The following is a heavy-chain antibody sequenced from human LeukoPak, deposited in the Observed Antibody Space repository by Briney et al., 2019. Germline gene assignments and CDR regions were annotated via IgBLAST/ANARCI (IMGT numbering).Heavy chain of an antibody. CDR2: IIPIFGIA. Sequence: GASVKVSCKASGGTFSSYAISWVRQAPGQGLEWMGGIIPIFGIANYAQKFQGRVTITTDESTSTAYMELSSLRSEDTAVYYCARGKRDFWSGYYTSLYYYYYYYMDVWGKGTTVTVSS. V-gene: IGHV1-69*05. CDR1: GGTFSSYA. J-gene: IGHJ6*03. D-gene: IGHD3-3*01. CDR3: ARGKRDFWSGYYTSLYYYYYYYMDV.